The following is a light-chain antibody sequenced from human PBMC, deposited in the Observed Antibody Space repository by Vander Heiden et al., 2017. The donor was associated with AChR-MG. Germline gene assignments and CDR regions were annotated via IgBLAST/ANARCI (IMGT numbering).Light chain of an antibody. V-gene: IGLV3-25*03. CDR1: ALAKQY. Sequence: SFDLTQPPSVSVSPGQTARITCSSDALAKQYTYWYRQHPGLAPVWLIYKDTERPSGIPERFSGSTSGTAVKLTISGVQPEDETHDYCQSVQNNGISFGGGTKVTVL. CDR2: KDT. CDR3: QSVQNNGIS. J-gene: IGLJ3*02.